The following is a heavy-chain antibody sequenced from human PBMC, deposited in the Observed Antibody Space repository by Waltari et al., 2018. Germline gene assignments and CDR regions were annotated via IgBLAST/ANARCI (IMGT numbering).Heavy chain of an antibody. CDR3: ARSWGSTKHDY. Sequence: QVQLQESGPGLVKPSETLSLTCTVSGGSVSSGSYYWSWIRQPPGKGLEWIGYIYYSWSTNYNPSLKSRVTISVDTSKNQFSLKLSSVTAADTAVYYCARSWGSTKHDYWGQGTLVTVSS. CDR2: IYYSWST. CDR1: GGSVSSGSYY. V-gene: IGHV4-61*01. D-gene: IGHD2-2*01. J-gene: IGHJ4*02.